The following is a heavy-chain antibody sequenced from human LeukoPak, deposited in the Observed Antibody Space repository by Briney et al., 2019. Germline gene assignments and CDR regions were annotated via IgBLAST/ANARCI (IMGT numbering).Heavy chain of an antibody. CDR3: ASSSFGIAAAGTLDY. J-gene: IGHJ4*02. Sequence: GGSLRLSCAASGFTFSSYAMSWVRQAPGKGLEWVSAISGVGGSTYYADSVKGRFTISRDNSNDTLFLQMNSLRAEDTAVYYCASSSFGIAAAGTLDYWGQGTLVTVSS. CDR2: ISGVGGST. CDR1: GFTFSSYA. V-gene: IGHV3-23*01. D-gene: IGHD6-13*01.